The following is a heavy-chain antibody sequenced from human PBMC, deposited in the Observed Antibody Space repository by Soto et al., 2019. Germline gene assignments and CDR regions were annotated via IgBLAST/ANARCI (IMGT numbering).Heavy chain of an antibody. J-gene: IGHJ5*02. CDR1: GGSVNGYY. CDR3: ATRITVFGLLIPPFDP. V-gene: IGHV4-34*01. D-gene: IGHD3-3*01. Sequence: SETLYLTCAIYGGSVNGYYWNWIRQPPGKGLEWIGEINHTGGTHYNPSLKSRVTMSVDTSKNQFSLRLSSVTAADTAIYYCATRITVFGLLIPPFDPWGQGTQVTVSS. CDR2: INHTGGT.